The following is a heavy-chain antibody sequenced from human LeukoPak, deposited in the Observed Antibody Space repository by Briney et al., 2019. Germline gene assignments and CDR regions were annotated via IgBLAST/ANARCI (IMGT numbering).Heavy chain of an antibody. J-gene: IGHJ3*02. Sequence: ASVKVSCKASGYTFTGYYMHWVRQAPGQGLEWMGWINPNSGGTNYAQKFQGRVTITTDESTSTAYMELSSLRSEDTAVYYCARAQPAAITASHAFDIWGQGTMVTVSS. CDR2: INPNSGGT. V-gene: IGHV1-2*02. CDR1: GYTFTGYY. CDR3: ARAQPAAITASHAFDI. D-gene: IGHD2-2*02.